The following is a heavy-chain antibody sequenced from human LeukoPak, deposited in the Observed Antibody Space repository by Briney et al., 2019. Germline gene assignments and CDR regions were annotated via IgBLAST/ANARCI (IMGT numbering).Heavy chain of an antibody. CDR3: AKPVSGGLAVTADWFHP. J-gene: IGHJ5*01. D-gene: IGHD6-19*01. V-gene: IGHV3-23*01. Sequence: GGSLGLSCAASGFAFSFYAMSWLRQPPGKGLEWVSTINANSGTTSYAASVRGRFTISRDNSKNTLYLQVNTLRADDTATYYCAKPVSGGLAVTADWFHPWGQGTLVVVSS. CDR2: INANSGTT. CDR1: GFAFSFYA.